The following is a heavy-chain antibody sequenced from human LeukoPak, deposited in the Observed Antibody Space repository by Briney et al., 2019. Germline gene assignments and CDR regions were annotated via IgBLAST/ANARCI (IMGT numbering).Heavy chain of an antibody. CDR1: GFTFSHYG. CDR3: AKDAQRGFGYSNSLEY. Sequence: PGGSLRLSCAASGFTFSHYGMHWVRQAPGKGLEWVAVIWNDGTNKYYSDSVKGRFTIYRDDSQNRVYLQMNSLRADDTALYYCAKDAQRGFGYSNSLEYWGQGALVTVSS. D-gene: IGHD4-11*01. J-gene: IGHJ4*02. V-gene: IGHV3-33*06. CDR2: IWNDGTNK.